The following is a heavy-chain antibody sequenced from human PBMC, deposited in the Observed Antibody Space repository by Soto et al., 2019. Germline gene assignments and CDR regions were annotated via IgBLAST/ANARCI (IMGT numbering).Heavy chain of an antibody. CDR2: INPGSGAT. V-gene: IGHV1-2*02. J-gene: IGHJ4*02. CDR1: GYSFTGYY. CDR3: ARGDYGTGGYPFPYFDY. Sequence: HEHLVQSGAEVKRPGASLKVSCKATGYSFTGYYIHWVRQAPGQGLEWMGWINPGSGATNYAQNFQCRVTLTSDTSISTASMDLTSLTSDDTAVYYCARGDYGTGGYPFPYFDYWGQGTLVIVSS. D-gene: IGHD2-8*02.